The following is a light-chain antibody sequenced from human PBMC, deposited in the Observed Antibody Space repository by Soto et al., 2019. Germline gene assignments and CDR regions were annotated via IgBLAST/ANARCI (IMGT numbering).Light chain of an antibody. CDR2: GAS. V-gene: IGKV3-20*01. Sequence: EIVLTQSPGTLSLSPGERAILSCRTSQSVSSNYLAWYQQKPGQAPRLLIYGASSRATGIPDRFSGSGSGTDFTLTISRLEPEDFAVYYCQQYGSSGRTFGQGTKV. CDR1: QSVSSNY. J-gene: IGKJ1*01. CDR3: QQYGSSGRT.